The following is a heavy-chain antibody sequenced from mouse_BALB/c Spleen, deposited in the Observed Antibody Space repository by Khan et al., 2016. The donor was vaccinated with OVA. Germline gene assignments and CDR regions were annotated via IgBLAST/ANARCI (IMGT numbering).Heavy chain of an antibody. CDR1: GYTFTTYW. CDR2: INPTSGFT. Sequence: VQLQESGAELAKPGASVKMSCKASGYTFTTYWMHWVKQRPGQGLEWIGYINPTSGFTDYNQKFKDKATLTADISSSTAYMQLSSLTSDDSAVYYCARDRINYWGQGTTLTVSS. CDR3: ARDRINY. V-gene: IGHV1-7*01. J-gene: IGHJ2*01.